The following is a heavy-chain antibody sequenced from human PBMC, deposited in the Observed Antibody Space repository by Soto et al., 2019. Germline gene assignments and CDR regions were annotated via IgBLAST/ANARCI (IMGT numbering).Heavy chain of an antibody. V-gene: IGHV5-51*01. CDR1: GYNFANYW. Sequence: ESLKISCKGSGYNFANYWIGWVRQMPGKGLEWMGMIFPGDSDTKNSPSLQGQITMSVDKSDSSAYLQWRSLKASDTAMYYCAAGYTTGPDAFDIWGQGTMVTVSS. CDR3: AAGYTTGPDAFDI. CDR2: IFPGDSDT. D-gene: IGHD6-13*01. J-gene: IGHJ3*02.